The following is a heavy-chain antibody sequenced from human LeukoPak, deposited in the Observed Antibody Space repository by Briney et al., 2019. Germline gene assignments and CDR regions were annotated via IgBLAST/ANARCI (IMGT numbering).Heavy chain of an antibody. Sequence: GGSLRLSCAASGFILTNAWMSCVREAPGKGLEWVARSKNKTGGGTIDYAAPVKGRFTISRDDSRNTVYLQMNSLKTEDTAVYYCTTSYYDSSGYRAWGQGTLVTVSS. CDR3: TTSYYDSSGYRA. D-gene: IGHD3-22*01. CDR1: GFILTNAW. V-gene: IGHV3-15*01. J-gene: IGHJ4*02. CDR2: SKNKTGGGTI.